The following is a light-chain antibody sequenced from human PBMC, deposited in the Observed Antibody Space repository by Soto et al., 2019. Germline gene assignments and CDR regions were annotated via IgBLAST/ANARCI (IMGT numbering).Light chain of an antibody. V-gene: IGKV1-27*01. CDR3: QKYNSAPYT. J-gene: IGKJ2*01. CDR2: AAS. Sequence: DIQMTQSPSSLSASVGDRVTITCRASQGISNYLAWYQQKPGKVPKLLIYAASTLQSGVPSRFSGSGSGTDFTLAISCLQPEDVASYYCQKYNSAPYTFGQGSKLELK. CDR1: QGISNY.